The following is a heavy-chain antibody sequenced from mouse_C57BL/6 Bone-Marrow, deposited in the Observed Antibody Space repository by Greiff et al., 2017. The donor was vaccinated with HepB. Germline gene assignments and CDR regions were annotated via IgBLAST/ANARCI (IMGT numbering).Heavy chain of an antibody. D-gene: IGHD1-1*01. CDR1: GFTFSDYY. V-gene: IGHV5-16*01. Sequence: EVQRVESEGGLVQPGSSMKLSCTASGFTFSDYYMAWVRQVPEKGLEWVANINYDGSSTYYLDSLKSRFIISRDNAKNILYLQMSSLKSEDTATYYCAREAPNYYGSTPYYFDYWGQGTTLTVSS. J-gene: IGHJ2*01. CDR3: AREAPNYYGSTPYYFDY. CDR2: INYDGSST.